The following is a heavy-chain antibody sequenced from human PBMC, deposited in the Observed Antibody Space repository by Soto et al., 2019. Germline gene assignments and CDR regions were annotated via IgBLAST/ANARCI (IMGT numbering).Heavy chain of an antibody. D-gene: IGHD2-21*02. CDR3: ANDLAYCGGDCYSVLDY. CDR1: GFTFSSYA. Sequence: GGSLRLSCAASGFTFSSYAMSWVRQAPGKELEWVSAISGSGGSTYYADSVKGRFTISRDNSKNTLYLQMNSLRAEDTAVYYCANDLAYCGGDCYSVLDYWGQGTLVTVSS. CDR2: ISGSGGST. J-gene: IGHJ4*02. V-gene: IGHV3-23*01.